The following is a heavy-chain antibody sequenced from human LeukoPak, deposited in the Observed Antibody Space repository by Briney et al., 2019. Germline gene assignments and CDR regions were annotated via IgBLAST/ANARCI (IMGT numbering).Heavy chain of an antibody. V-gene: IGHV3-30-3*01. CDR1: GFSLSDYW. D-gene: IGHD5-24*01. CDR3: ARSFGDGYNYPDY. Sequence: GGSLRLSCAASGFSLSDYWMSWVRQAPGKGLEWVAIISYDGSNKYYADSVKGRFTISRDNSKNTLYLQMNSLRVEDTAVYYCARSFGDGYNYPDYWGQGTLVTVSS. CDR2: ISYDGSNK. J-gene: IGHJ4*02.